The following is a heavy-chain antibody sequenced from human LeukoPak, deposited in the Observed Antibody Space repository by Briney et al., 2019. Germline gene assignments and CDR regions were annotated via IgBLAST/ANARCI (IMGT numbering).Heavy chain of an antibody. J-gene: IGHJ4*02. V-gene: IGHV1-2*06. CDR2: INPNSGGT. CDR1: GGTFSSYA. D-gene: IGHD6-19*01. CDR3: ARATPGIAVANY. Sequence: ASVKVSCKASGGTFSSYAISWVRQAPGQGLGWMGRINPNSGGTNYAQKFQGRVTMTRDTSISTAYMELSRLRSDDTAVYYCARATPGIAVANYWGQGTLVTVSS.